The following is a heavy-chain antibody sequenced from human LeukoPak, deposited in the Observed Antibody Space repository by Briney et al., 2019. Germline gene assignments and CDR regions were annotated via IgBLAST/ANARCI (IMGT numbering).Heavy chain of an antibody. CDR1: GFXFSSYS. V-gene: IGHV3-48*02. CDR2: ISPRSNYI. J-gene: IGHJ4*02. D-gene: IGHD6-13*01. Sequence: GGSLRLSCAASGFXFSSYSMNWVRQAPGKGLEWVSYISPRSNYIHYADYVKGRFTISRDNAKNSLYLHMNSLRDEDTAVYYCARAAYSSSPDYWGQGTLVTVSS. CDR3: ARAAYSSSPDY.